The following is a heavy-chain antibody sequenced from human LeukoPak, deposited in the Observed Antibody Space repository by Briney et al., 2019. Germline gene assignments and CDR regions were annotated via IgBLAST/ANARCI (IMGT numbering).Heavy chain of an antibody. CDR2: ISSSSSYI. Sequence: ETLSLTCTVSGYSISSGYYWGWIRQPPGKGLEWVSSISSSSSYIYYADSVKGRFTISRDNAKNSLYLQMNSLRAEDTAVYYCARVNPSSTTFLLWAPADYWGQGTLVSVSS. V-gene: IGHV3-21*01. D-gene: IGHD2-2*01. J-gene: IGHJ4*02. CDR3: ARVNPSSTTFLLWAPADY. CDR1: GYSISSGYY.